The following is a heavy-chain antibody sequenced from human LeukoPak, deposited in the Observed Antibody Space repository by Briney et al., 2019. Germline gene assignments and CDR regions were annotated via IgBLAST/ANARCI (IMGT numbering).Heavy chain of an antibody. J-gene: IGHJ4*02. CDR3: ARDNYYGSGSYYNGPNDY. D-gene: IGHD3-10*01. CDR1: GFTFSSYG. CDR2: ISDSGGST. Sequence: PGGSLRLSCAASGFTFSSYGMNWVRQAPGKGLEWVSAISDSGGSTYYADSVKGRFTISRDNSKNTLYLQMNSLRAEDTAVYYCARDNYYGSGSYYNGPNDYWGQGTLVTVSS. V-gene: IGHV3-23*01.